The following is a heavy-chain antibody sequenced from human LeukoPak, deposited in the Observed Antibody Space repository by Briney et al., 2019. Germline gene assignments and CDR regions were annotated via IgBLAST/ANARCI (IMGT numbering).Heavy chain of an antibody. V-gene: IGHV3-48*01. CDR1: GFTFSSYS. D-gene: IGHD6-13*01. CDR2: ISSSSSAI. Sequence: GGSLRLSCAASGFTFSSYSMNWVRQAPGKGLEWVSYISSSSSAIYYADSVKGRFTISRDNAKNSLYLQMNSLRAEDTAVYYCARDPAAADNYYYYYMDVWGKGTTVTVSS. CDR3: ARDPAAADNYYYYYMDV. J-gene: IGHJ6*03.